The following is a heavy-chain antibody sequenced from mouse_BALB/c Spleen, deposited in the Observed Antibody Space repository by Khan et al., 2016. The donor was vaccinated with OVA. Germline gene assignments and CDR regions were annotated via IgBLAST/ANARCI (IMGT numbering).Heavy chain of an antibody. CDR3: ARAYYRYYGYYAMDY. D-gene: IGHD2-14*01. V-gene: IGHV2-6-4*01. J-gene: IGHJ4*01. CDR2: IWGGGGT. Sequence: VQLQQSGPGLVAPSQSLSITCTVSGFSLSRYNIHWVRQPPGKGLEWLGMIWGGGGTDYNSTLKSRLNISKDNSKSQVFLKMNSLQTDDTAMYYWARAYYRYYGYYAMDYWGQGTSVTVSS. CDR1: GFSLSRYN.